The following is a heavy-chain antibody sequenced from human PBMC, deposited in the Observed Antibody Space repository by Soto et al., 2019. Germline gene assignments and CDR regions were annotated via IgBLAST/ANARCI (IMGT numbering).Heavy chain of an antibody. CDR1: GYTLTEVS. CDR3: ATVRTIIVAKSFGMDV. D-gene: IGHD5-12*01. V-gene: IGHV1-24*01. J-gene: IGHJ6*02. Sequence: ASVKVSCKVSGYTLTEVSMHWVRQAPGKGLEWMGGFDPEDGETIYAQKFQGRVTMTEDTSTDTAYMELSSLRSEDTAVYSCATVRTIIVAKSFGMDVWGQGTTVTVSS. CDR2: FDPEDGET.